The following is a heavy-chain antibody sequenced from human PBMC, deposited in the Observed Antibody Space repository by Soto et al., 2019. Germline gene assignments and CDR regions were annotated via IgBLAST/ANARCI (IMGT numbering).Heavy chain of an antibody. Sequence: EMQLLESGGGLVQPGGSLGLSCAASGFTFSSSAMSWVRQAPGKGLEWVSFISGTGSDTYYAASVKGRFIISRDNSKNTVYLQMNSLRAEDTALYYCAKLGGGRIVVDFDYWGQGTLVTVSS. V-gene: IGHV3-23*01. CDR3: AKLGGGRIVVDFDY. D-gene: IGHD3-22*01. J-gene: IGHJ4*02. CDR2: ISGTGSDT. CDR1: GFTFSSSA.